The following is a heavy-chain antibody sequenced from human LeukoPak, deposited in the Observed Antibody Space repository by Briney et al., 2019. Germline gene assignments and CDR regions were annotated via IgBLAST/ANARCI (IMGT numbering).Heavy chain of an antibody. CDR3: AHSGYDPNFDY. V-gene: IGHV2-5*01. CDR2: IYWNDDK. Sequence: TLSLTCTVSGGSISSYYWSWIRQPPGKALEWLALIYWNDDKRYSPSLKSRLTITKDTPKNQVVLTMTNMDPVDTATYYCAHSGYDPNFDYWGQGTLVTVSS. CDR1: GGSISSYYW. D-gene: IGHD5-12*01. J-gene: IGHJ4*02.